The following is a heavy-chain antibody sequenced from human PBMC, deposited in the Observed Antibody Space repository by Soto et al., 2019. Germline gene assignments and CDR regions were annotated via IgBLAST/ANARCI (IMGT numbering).Heavy chain of an antibody. CDR2: IYYSGST. Sequence: PSETLSLTCTVSGGSISSGGYYWSWIRQHPGKGLEWIGYIYYSGSTNYNPSLKSRVTISVDTSKNQFSLKLSSVTAADTAVYYCARSSSSWSHFHHWGQGTLVTVSS. V-gene: IGHV4-61*08. D-gene: IGHD6-13*01. CDR1: GGSISSGGYY. CDR3: ARSSSSWSHFHH. J-gene: IGHJ1*01.